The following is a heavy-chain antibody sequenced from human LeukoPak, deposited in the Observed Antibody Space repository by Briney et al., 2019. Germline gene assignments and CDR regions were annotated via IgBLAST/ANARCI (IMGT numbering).Heavy chain of an antibody. CDR2: IYPGDSDT. V-gene: IGHV5-51*01. CDR3: ARRSGSSGWYFDY. D-gene: IGHD6-19*01. Sequence: GESLKISCKGSGYSFTSYWIGWVRQMPGKGLEWMGNIYPGDSDTRYSPSFQGQVTISADTSISTAYLQWSSLKASDTAMYYCARRSGSSGWYFDYWGQGTLVTVSS. CDR1: GYSFTSYW. J-gene: IGHJ4*02.